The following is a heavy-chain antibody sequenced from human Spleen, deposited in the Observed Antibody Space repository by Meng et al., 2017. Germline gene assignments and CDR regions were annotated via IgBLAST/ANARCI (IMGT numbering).Heavy chain of an antibody. CDR1: GNILPAHY. CDR3: AGDYGDFLEFDP. Sequence: GQRVQCGAEVKKPGASVHVYCQASGNILPAHYVHWGRQAPGEGLEWMGRINPNSGGTNYAQKFQGRVTMSRDTSITTVYMELSRLRSVDTAVYYCAGDYGDFLEFDPWGQGTLVTVSS. D-gene: IGHD4-17*01. J-gene: IGHJ5*02. V-gene: IGHV1-2*06. CDR2: INPNSGGT.